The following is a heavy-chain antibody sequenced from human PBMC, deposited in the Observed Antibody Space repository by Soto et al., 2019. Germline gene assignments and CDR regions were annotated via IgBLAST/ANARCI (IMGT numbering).Heavy chain of an antibody. CDR1: GYTFTSYA. D-gene: IGHD2-15*01. V-gene: IGHV1-3*01. CDR3: AREGVDCGGGSRYSPLFYYYYGMDV. J-gene: IGHJ6*02. CDR2: INAGNGNT. Sequence: ASVKVSCKASGYTFTSYAMHWVRQAPGQRLEWMGWINAGNGNTKYSQKFQGRVTITRDTSASTAYMELSSLRSEDTAVYYCAREGVDCGGGSRYSPLFYYYYGMDVWGQGTTVTVSS.